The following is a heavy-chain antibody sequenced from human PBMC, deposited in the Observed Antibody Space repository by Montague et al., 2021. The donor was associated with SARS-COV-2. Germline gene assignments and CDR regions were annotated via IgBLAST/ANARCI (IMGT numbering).Heavy chain of an antibody. CDR2: IYYSGTT. Sequence: SDTLSLTCSVSSGSIISSGCYWGWIRQPPGKELEWIGNIYYSGTTYYSPSLQSRGTISVDTSKNHLSLRLSSVTAADTAVYFCARGMIRGATTPFDYWGQGSQVTVSS. D-gene: IGHD3-10*01. CDR1: SGSIISSGCY. CDR3: ARGMIRGATTPFDY. J-gene: IGHJ4*02. V-gene: IGHV4-39*02.